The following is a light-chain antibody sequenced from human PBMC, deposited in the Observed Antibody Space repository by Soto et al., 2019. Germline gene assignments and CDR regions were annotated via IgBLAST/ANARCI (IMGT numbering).Light chain of an antibody. V-gene: IGLV2-14*03. CDR2: GVS. Sequence: QPVLTQPASVSGSPGQSITISCTGTSIDVGHPYNYVSWYQQYPGKAPKLLILGVSNRPSGISGPFSGSKSGNTASLTISGLQPEDEADYYCMSYIASTTTHWVLGGGTKLTVL. CDR1: SIDVGHPYNY. J-gene: IGLJ3*02. CDR3: MSYIASTTTHWV.